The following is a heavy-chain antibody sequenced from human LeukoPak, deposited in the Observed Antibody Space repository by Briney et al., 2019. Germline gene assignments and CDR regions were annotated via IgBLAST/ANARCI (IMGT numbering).Heavy chain of an antibody. D-gene: IGHD1-1*01. V-gene: IGHV4-39*01. CDR2: IYYSGST. CDR1: GGSISSSTYS. J-gene: IGHJ4*02. CDR3: ARLRTTYYFDY. Sequence: KPSETLSLTCTVPGGSISSSTYSWGCIRQPPGKGLEWIGTIYYSGSTYYNPSLKSRVIISVDTSKSQFSLQLSSVTAADTAVYYCARLRTTYYFDYWGQGTLVTVSS.